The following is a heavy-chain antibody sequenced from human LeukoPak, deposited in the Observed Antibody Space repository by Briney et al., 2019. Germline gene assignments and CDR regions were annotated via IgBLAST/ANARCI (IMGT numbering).Heavy chain of an antibody. CDR1: GLTFSSHW. D-gene: IGHD1-26*01. CDR3: ARDKGADEGSKFDY. CDR2: ITNDGSST. Sequence: GGSLRLSCAASGLTFSSHWMHWVRQAPGKGLVWVSRITNDGSSTTYADSVKGRFTISRDNAKHSLYLQMYSLRAEDTALYYCARDKGADEGSKFDYWGQGTLVTVSS. V-gene: IGHV3-74*01. J-gene: IGHJ4*02.